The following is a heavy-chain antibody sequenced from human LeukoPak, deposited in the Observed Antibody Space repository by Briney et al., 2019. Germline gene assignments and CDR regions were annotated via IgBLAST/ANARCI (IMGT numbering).Heavy chain of an antibody. Sequence: GGSLRLSCAASGFTFSSYAMSWVRQAPGKGLEWVSAISGSGGSTYYEDSVKGRFTISRDNSKNTLYLQMNSLRAEDTAVYYCAKDGEYYDFWSGYGHAFDIWGQGTMVTVSS. CDR1: GFTFSSYA. CDR2: ISGSGGST. J-gene: IGHJ3*02. D-gene: IGHD3-3*01. V-gene: IGHV3-23*01. CDR3: AKDGEYYDFWSGYGHAFDI.